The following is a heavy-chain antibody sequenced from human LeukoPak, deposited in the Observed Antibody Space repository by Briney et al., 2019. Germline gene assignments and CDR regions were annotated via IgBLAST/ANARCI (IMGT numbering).Heavy chain of an antibody. CDR3: ARGRYGSGSHNWFDP. V-gene: IGHV4-4*07. CDR1: GGSISSYY. D-gene: IGHD3-10*01. J-gene: IGHJ5*02. Sequence: PSGTLSLTYTVSGGSISSYYWSWIRQPAGKGLEWIGRIYTSGSTNYNPSLKSRVTMSVDTSKNQFSLKLSSVTAADTAVYYCARGRYGSGSHNWFDPWGQGTLVTVSS. CDR2: IYTSGST.